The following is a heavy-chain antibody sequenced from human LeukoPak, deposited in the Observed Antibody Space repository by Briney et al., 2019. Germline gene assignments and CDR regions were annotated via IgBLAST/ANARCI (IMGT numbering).Heavy chain of an antibody. D-gene: IGHD6-13*01. CDR2: MSYDGNTK. V-gene: IGHV3-30*07. CDR1: GVTFSSFV. J-gene: IGHJ5*02. CDR3: AQGIAAAGTYNWFDP. Sequence: PGGSLRLSCAASGVTFSSFVMHWVRQAPGKGPEWVAVMSYDGNTKYYSGSVMGRFTISRDNSKNTLFLRMNSLRAEDTAVYYCAQGIAAAGTYNWFDPWGQGTLVTVSS.